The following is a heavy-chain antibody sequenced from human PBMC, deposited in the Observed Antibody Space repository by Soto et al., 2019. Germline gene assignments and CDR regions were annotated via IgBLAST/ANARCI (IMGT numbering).Heavy chain of an antibody. J-gene: IGHJ4*02. CDR2: IYYTGST. D-gene: IGHD6-19*01. CDR1: GDSISSYY. V-gene: IGHV4-59*08. Sequence: HVQLQESGPGLVKPSETLSLICTVSGDSISSYYWSWIRQPPGKGLEWIGFIYYTGSTNYNPSLKRRGTISVDTSKNQLSLKLSSVTAADPAVYYCARRAGAVPGRIDFWGQGTLVTVSS. CDR3: ARRAGAVPGRIDF.